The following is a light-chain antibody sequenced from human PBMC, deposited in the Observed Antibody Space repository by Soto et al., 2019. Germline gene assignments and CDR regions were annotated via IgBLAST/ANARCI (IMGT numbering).Light chain of an antibody. J-gene: IGKJ4*01. V-gene: IGKV1-33*01. CDR3: QQYDNVPT. CDR1: QDISKY. Sequence: DIQMTQSPSPLSASVGDRVTITCQASQDISKYLNWYQQKPGKAPKLLIYDASNLETGVPSRFSGSGSGTDFTFTISSLQPEDIATYYCQQYDNVPTFGGGTKVEIK. CDR2: DAS.